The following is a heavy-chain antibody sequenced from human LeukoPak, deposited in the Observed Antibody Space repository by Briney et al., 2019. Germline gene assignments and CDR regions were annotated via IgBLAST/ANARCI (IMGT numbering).Heavy chain of an antibody. D-gene: IGHD3-16*01. V-gene: IGHV4-4*07. CDR1: GGSITSYY. CDR2: IYNSGTT. Sequence: RSSETLSLTCTVSGGSITSYYWSWIRQPAGKGLEWIGRIYNSGTTNYNPSLKSRVTMSVDTSKNQFSLKLSSVTAADTAVYYCVREGGSKNYRPFDYWGQGTLVTVSS. J-gene: IGHJ4*02. CDR3: VREGGSKNYRPFDY.